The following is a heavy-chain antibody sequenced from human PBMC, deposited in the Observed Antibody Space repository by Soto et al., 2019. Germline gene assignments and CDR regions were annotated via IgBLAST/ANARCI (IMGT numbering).Heavy chain of an antibody. CDR1: GSPLIGFG. D-gene: IGHD3-3*01. CDR2: IRPKTNNYAT. Sequence: EVQLVESGGGLVQPGGSLKLSCAASGSPLIGFGIHWVRQASGKGLEWVGRIRPKTNNYATAYAASVRGRFTISRDDSKNMAYLQMNSLGTEDTAVYYCTAMSGVDFWGQGTLVTVSS. J-gene: IGHJ4*02. V-gene: IGHV3-73*02. CDR3: TAMSGVDF.